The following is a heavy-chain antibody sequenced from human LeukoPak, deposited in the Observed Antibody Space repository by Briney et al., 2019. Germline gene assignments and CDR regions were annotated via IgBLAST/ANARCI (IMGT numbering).Heavy chain of an antibody. CDR1: GYSISSGYY. Sequence: SETLSLTCTVSGYSISSGYYWGWIRQPPGKGLEWIESIYHSGSTNYNPSLKSRVTISVDTSKNKFSLKLSSVTAADTAVYYCARGGYSSVRRLDYWGQGTLVTVSS. CDR3: ARGGYSSVRRLDY. CDR2: IYHSGST. D-gene: IGHD6-19*01. V-gene: IGHV4-38-2*02. J-gene: IGHJ4*02.